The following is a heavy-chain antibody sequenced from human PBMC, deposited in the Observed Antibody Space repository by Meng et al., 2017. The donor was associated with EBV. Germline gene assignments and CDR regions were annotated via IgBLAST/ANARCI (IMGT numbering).Heavy chain of an antibody. CDR1: GYTFTSYD. CDR2: MNPNSGNT. J-gene: IGHJ4*02. CDR3: ARGVRLASSEPTFDY. Sequence: QVQLVQSGAEVKKPXASLKVSCXASGYTFTSYDINWVRQATGQGLEWMGWMNPNSGNTGYAQKFQGRVTMTRNTSISTAYMELSSLRSEDTAVYYCARGVRLASSEPTFDYWGQGTLVTVSS. V-gene: IGHV1-8*01. D-gene: IGHD4-17*01.